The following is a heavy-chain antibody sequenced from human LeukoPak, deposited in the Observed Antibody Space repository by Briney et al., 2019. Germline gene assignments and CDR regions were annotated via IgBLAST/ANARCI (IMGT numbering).Heavy chain of an antibody. J-gene: IGHJ3*02. D-gene: IGHD2-15*01. CDR1: GFTFNIYA. CDR2: MSGSGGNT. Sequence: SGGSLRLSCAVSGFTFNIYAMSWVRQAPGKGLEWVSAMSGSGGNTYYADSVKGRFTISRDNSKNTLYLQMNSLRAEDTAVYYCAKSHSRVVRAGDAFDIWGQGTMVTVSS. CDR3: AKSHSRVVRAGDAFDI. V-gene: IGHV3-23*01.